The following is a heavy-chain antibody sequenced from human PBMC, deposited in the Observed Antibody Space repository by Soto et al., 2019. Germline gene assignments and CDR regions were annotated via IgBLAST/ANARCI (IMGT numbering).Heavy chain of an antibody. CDR1: AYTFTGYY. V-gene: IGHV1-2*02. J-gene: IGHJ5*02. CDR2: INPNSGGT. Sequence: ASVKLSCKASAYTFTGYYMHWVRQAPGQGLEWMGWINPNSGGTNYAQKFQGRVTMTRDTSISTAYMELSRLRSDDTAVYYCARELDCSSTSCPRGNWFDPWGQGPLVTVS. CDR3: ARELDCSSTSCPRGNWFDP. D-gene: IGHD2-2*01.